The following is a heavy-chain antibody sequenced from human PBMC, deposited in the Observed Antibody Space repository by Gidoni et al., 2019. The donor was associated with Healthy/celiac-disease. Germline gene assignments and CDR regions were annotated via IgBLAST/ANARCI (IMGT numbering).Heavy chain of an antibody. CDR2: ISYDGSNK. CDR3: AKVRYDSSGYPSHYYYGMDV. V-gene: IGHV3-30*18. D-gene: IGHD3-22*01. CDR1: GFTFSSYG. Sequence: QVQLVESGGGVVQPGRSLRLSCAASGFTFSSYGMHWVRQAPGKGLEWVAVISYDGSNKYYADSVKGRFTISRDNSKNTLYLQMNSLRAEDTAVYYCAKVRYDSSGYPSHYYYGMDVWGQGTTVTVSS. J-gene: IGHJ6*02.